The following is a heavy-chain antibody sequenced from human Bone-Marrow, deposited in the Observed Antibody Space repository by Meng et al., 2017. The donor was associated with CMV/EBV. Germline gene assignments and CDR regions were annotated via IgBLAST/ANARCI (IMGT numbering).Heavy chain of an antibody. V-gene: IGHV4-4*07. J-gene: IGHJ5*02. Sequence: QVQLQESGPGLVKPSATLSLTCTVSGGSISSYYWSWIRQPAGKGLEWIGRIYTSGSTNYNPSLKSRVTMSVDTSKNQFSLKLSSVTAADTAVYYCARGGDVVVALAWFDPWGQGTLVTVSS. D-gene: IGHD2-15*01. CDR2: IYTSGST. CDR3: ARGGDVVVALAWFDP. CDR1: GGSISSYY.